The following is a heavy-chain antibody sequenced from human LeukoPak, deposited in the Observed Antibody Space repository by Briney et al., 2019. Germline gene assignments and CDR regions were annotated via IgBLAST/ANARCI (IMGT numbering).Heavy chain of an antibody. CDR3: ARDYSGYDGFDY. CDR1: GYTFINNW. D-gene: IGHD5-12*01. Sequence: AASVKVSCKASGYTFINNWMHWVRQAPGQGLEWIGLINPTGTGTLYAQKFQGRVTMTRDTSTSTVYMELRSLRSDDTAVYYCARDYSGYDGFDYWGQGTLVTVSS. J-gene: IGHJ4*02. V-gene: IGHV1-46*01. CDR2: INPTGTGT.